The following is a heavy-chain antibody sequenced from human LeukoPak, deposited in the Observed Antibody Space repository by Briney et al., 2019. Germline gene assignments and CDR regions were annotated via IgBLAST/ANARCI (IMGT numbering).Heavy chain of an antibody. V-gene: IGHV4-34*01. Sequence: SETLSLTCAVYGGSFSGYYWSWIRQPPGKGLEWIGEINHSGSTNYNPSLKSRVTISVDTSKNQFSLKLSSVTAADTAVYYCARGSEAARYYYYYVDVWGKGTTVTVSS. D-gene: IGHD6-6*01. CDR2: INHSGST. J-gene: IGHJ6*03. CDR1: GGSFSGYY. CDR3: ARGSEAARYYYYYVDV.